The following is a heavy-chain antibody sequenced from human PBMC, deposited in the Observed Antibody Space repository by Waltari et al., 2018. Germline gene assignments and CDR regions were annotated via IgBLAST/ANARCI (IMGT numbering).Heavy chain of an antibody. D-gene: IGHD3-22*01. CDR3: AGDFGDDTTGYYGMDI. J-gene: IGHJ6*02. Sequence: EVQLVDSGGGLVQPGGSLRLSCAASGFTVSSNYMIWVRQAPGKGLEWLVDIQSGGIAYYADSVKGRFTISRDTSKNTLYLQINSLRSEDTGVYYCAGDFGDDTTGYYGMDIWGQGTTVTVSS. CDR1: GFTVSSNY. V-gene: IGHV3-66*02. CDR2: IQSGGIA.